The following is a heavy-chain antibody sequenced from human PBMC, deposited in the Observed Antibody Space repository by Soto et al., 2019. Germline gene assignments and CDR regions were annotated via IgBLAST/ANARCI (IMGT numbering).Heavy chain of an antibody. CDR3: VNNLGGASVSKSAFAS. V-gene: IGHV3-23*01. CDR1: GFTFSCCA. CDR2: IHGDGDYI. D-gene: IGHD1-26*01. J-gene: IGHJ2*01. Sequence: EVQLLESGGGLVQPGGSLRLSCAASGFTFSCCAMSWVRQAPGKGLDWVSTIHGDGDYIHYSDSVNGGFTISRDTSRNSFYLQMNSLRADGTAVYYCVNNLGGASVSKSAFASRGRGSLVTVSS.